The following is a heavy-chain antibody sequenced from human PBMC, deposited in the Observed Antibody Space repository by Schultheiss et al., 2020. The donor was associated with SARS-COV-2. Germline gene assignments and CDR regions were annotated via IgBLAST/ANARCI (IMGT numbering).Heavy chain of an antibody. Sequence: SETLSLTCTVSGGSISSYYWIWIRQPPGKGLEWIGYIYYSGSTNYNPSLKSRVTISVDTSKNQFSLKLSSVTAADSAVYFCVSNENHDFWSAYVWGQGTTVTVSS. CDR3: VSNENHDFWSAYV. V-gene: IGHV4-59*08. CDR1: GGSISSYY. J-gene: IGHJ6*02. D-gene: IGHD3-3*01. CDR2: IYYSGST.